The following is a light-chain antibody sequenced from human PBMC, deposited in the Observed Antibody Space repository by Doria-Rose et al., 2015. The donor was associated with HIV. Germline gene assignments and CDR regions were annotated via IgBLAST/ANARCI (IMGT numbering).Light chain of an antibody. J-gene: IGKJ3*01. CDR2: WAS. V-gene: IGKV4-1*01. CDR3: QQYYDTPS. CDR1: QSLLYTSTNY. Sequence: TQSPESLGMSLGERATLNCKSNQSLLYTSTNYLAWYQQKPVQPPKLLIYWASTRQSGVPARFSGSGSGTDCTLTISSLEAEDVAVYYCQQYYDTPSFGPGTTVDIK.